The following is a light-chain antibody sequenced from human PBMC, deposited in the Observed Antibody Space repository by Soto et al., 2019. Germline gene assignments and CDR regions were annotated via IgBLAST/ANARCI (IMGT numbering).Light chain of an antibody. CDR3: QQYGDYNSPRYS. Sequence: EIVLTQSPGTLSLYPGDRVTLSCRASQIVSSNYFAWYQQKPGQPPRLLIYATSSRATGIPDRFSGSGSGTDFTLTISRLEPEDFAMYYCQQYGDYNSPRYSFGQGTRLEI. CDR1: QIVSSNY. J-gene: IGKJ2*03. CDR2: ATS. V-gene: IGKV3-20*01.